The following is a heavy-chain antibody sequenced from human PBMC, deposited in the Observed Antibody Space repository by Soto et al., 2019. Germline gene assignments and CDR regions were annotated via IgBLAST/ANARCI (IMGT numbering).Heavy chain of an antibody. V-gene: IGHV4-34*02. CDR2: INYFGNS. CDR3: AKKHYSGFDY. Sequence: QVQLQQWGAGLLKPAETPSLTCVVDSESFSRYSWTCIRQPPGRGLEWIGEINYFGNSVYSPSLKSRVSMSIDTSKMQVSLKLTSLTAADTAVYYCAKKHYSGFDYWGQGSLVTVSS. CDR1: SESFSRYS. J-gene: IGHJ4*02. D-gene: IGHD4-4*01.